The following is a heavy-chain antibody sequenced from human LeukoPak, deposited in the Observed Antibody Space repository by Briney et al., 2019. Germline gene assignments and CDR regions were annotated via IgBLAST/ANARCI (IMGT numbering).Heavy chain of an antibody. CDR2: IIPILGIA. CDR1: GGTFSSYA. V-gene: IGHV1-69*04. D-gene: IGHD3-3*01. J-gene: IGHJ6*02. Sequence: SVKVSCKASGGTFSSYAISWVRPAPGQGLAWMGRIIPILGIANYAQKFQGRVTITADKSTSTAYMELSSLRSEDTAAYYCARDSYDFWSGYYTGILSIYGMDVWGQGTTVTVSS. CDR3: ARDSYDFWSGYYTGILSIYGMDV.